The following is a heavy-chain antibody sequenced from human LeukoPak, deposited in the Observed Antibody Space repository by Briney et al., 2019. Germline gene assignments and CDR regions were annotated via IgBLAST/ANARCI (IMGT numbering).Heavy chain of an antibody. V-gene: IGHV4-59*12. CDR1: GGSISSYY. CDR2: IYYSGST. CDR3: ARGRIPVLRFLEWSNWFDP. D-gene: IGHD3-3*01. J-gene: IGHJ5*02. Sequence: SETLSLTCTVSGGSISSYYWSWIRQPPGKGLEWIGYIYYSGSTDYNPSLRSRVTISVDTSKNQFSLKLSSVTAADTAVYYCARGRIPVLRFLEWSNWFDPWGQGTLVTVSS.